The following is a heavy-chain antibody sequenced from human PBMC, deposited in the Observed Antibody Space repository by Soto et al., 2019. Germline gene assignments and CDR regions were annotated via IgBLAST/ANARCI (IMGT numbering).Heavy chain of an antibody. D-gene: IGHD3-10*01. CDR2: INHSGST. CDR3: ARGPITYYYGSGRDYYYMDV. Sequence: QVQLQQWGAGLLKPSETLSLTCAVYGGSFSGYYWSWIRQPPGKGLEWIGGINHSGSTNYNPSLKSRVTISVDTSKNQFSLKLSFVTAADTAVYYCARGPITYYYGSGRDYYYMDVWGKGTTVTVSS. CDR1: GGSFSGYY. V-gene: IGHV4-34*01. J-gene: IGHJ6*03.